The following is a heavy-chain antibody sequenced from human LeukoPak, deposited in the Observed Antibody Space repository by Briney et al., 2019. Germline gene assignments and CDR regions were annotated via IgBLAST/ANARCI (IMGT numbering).Heavy chain of an antibody. Sequence: ASVKVSSKPSGYTFTVNYLHWVRQAPGQGLEWVGWMNPNSGVTVYAQNFQGRVTMTRDTSISPAYMELSSLTSDDTAVYYCTRGAGTSWFDYWGQGSLVTVSS. CDR3: TRGAGTSWFDY. D-gene: IGHD2-2*01. J-gene: IGHJ4*02. CDR1: GYTFTVNY. CDR2: MNPNSGVT. V-gene: IGHV1-2*02.